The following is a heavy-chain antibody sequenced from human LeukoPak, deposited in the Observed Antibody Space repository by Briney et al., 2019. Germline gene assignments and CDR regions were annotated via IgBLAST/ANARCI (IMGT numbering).Heavy chain of an antibody. V-gene: IGHV3-23*01. CDR1: GFTFSSYG. D-gene: IGHD5-24*01. CDR3: AKGATNYYYYYGMDV. Sequence: GGSLRLSCAASGFTFSSYGMSWVRQAPGKGLEWVSGISGSGGSTFYADSVKGRFTISRDNSKNTLYLQMNSLRAEDTAVYYCAKGATNYYYYYGMDVWGQGTTVTVSS. J-gene: IGHJ6*02. CDR2: ISGSGGST.